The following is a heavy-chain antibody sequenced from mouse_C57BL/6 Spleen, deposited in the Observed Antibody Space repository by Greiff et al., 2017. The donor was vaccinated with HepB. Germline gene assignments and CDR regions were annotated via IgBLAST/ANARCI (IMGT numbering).Heavy chain of an antibody. V-gene: IGHV1-53*01. CDR3: ARDLGRFPWLAY. J-gene: IGHJ3*01. Sequence: QVQLQQPGTELVKPGASVKLSCKASGYIFTSYWMHWVKQRPGQGLEWIGNINPSNGGTNYNEKFKSKATMTVDKSSSTAYMQLSSLTSEDSAVYYCARDLGRFPWLAYWGQGTLVTVSA. CDR1: GYIFTSYW. CDR2: INPSNGGT. D-gene: IGHD4-1*01.